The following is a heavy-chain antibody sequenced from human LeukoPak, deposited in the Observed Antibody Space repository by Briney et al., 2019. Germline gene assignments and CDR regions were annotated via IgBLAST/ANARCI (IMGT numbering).Heavy chain of an antibody. CDR1: GGSISTYY. D-gene: IGHD1-26*01. CDR3: ARSPGGSYFGY. J-gene: IGHJ4*02. V-gene: IGHV4-59*01. CDR2: IYYSGST. Sequence: SETLSLTCTVSGGSISTYYWSWIRQSPGKGLEWIAYIYYSGSTNYNPSLKSRVTISVDTSKNQFSLKLSSVTAADTAVYYCARSPGGSYFGYWGQGTLVTVSS.